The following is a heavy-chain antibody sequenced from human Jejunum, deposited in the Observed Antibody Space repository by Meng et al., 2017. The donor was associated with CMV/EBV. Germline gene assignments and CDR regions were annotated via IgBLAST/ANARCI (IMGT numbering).Heavy chain of an antibody. Sequence: GVWFRRYGVSWVRQAPGRGQGWVNSKKGNGDKTYCADSVEGRFTITRDNSKTKLYQQMNSLRADGTAVYYCTNPNYNDSNGAYWGQGTLVTVSS. J-gene: IGHJ4*02. D-gene: IGHD3-22*01. CDR3: TNPNYNDSNGAY. CDR2: KKGNGDKT. V-gene: IGHV3-23*01. CDR1: GVWFRRYG.